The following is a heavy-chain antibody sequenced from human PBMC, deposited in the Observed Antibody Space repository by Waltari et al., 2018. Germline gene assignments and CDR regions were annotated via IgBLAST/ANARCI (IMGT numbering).Heavy chain of an antibody. J-gene: IGHJ4*02. CDR1: GFTLSSYY. Sequence: EVQLVESGGGLVQPGGSLRLSCDASGFTLSSYYMHWVPQVPGKGLVWVSRINTDGSSANYADSVKGRFTISRDNGKNTLYLQMNSLRAEDTAVYYCARDGGGNGYIHYWGQGTLVTVSS. V-gene: IGHV3-74*01. D-gene: IGHD3-16*01. CDR2: INTDGSSA. CDR3: ARDGGGNGYIHY.